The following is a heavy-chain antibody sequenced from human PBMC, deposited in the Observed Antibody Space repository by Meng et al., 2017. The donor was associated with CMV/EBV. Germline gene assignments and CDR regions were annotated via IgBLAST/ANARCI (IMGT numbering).Heavy chain of an antibody. CDR2: ISSSGNTK. V-gene: IGHV3-48*03. CDR1: GFNFSNYE. Sequence: GESLKISCAASGFNFSNYEMNWVRQAPGKGLEWLSYISSSGNTKYYADSVKGRFTISRDNAKNSLYLQMNSLRPEDAAVYSCQLRGYWGQGTRVPSPQ. D-gene: IGHD4-17*01. CDR3: QLRGY. J-gene: IGHJ4*02.